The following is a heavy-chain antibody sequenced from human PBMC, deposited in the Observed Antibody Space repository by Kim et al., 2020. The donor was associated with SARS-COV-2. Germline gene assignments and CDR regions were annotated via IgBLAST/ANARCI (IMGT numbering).Heavy chain of an antibody. CDR1: GGSISSSSYY. J-gene: IGHJ5*02. CDR3: ARTARDDYGDYPNWFDP. CDR2: IYYSGST. D-gene: IGHD4-17*01. V-gene: IGHV4-39*07. Sequence: SETLSLTCTVSGGSISSSSYYWGWIRQPPGKGLEWIGSIYYSGSTYYNPSLKSRVTISVDTSKNQFSLKLSSVTAADTAVYYCARTARDDYGDYPNWFDP.